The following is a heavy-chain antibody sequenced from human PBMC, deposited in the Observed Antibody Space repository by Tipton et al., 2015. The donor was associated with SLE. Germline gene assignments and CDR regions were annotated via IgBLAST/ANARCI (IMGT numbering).Heavy chain of an antibody. CDR1: GFTFSSYA. D-gene: IGHD6-13*01. Sequence: SLRLSCAASGFTFSSYAMHWVRQAPGKGLEWVAVISYDGSNKYYADSVKGRFTISRDNSKSTLYLQMNSLRVEDTAVYYCAKEVFDSSSWSVYYYYGMDVWGQGTTVTVSS. CDR2: ISYDGSNK. V-gene: IGHV3-30*04. CDR3: AKEVFDSSSWSVYYYYGMDV. J-gene: IGHJ6*02.